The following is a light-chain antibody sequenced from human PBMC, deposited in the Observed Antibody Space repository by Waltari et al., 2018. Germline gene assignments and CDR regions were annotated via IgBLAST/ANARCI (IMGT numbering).Light chain of an antibody. V-gene: IGKV1-39*01. J-gene: IGKJ1*01. CDR1: QFINTY. CDR2: DSS. CDR3: QQSFGNPPWT. Sequence: DIQMAQSPSSLSASIGAIVTITCRASQFINTYLNWYQHKPGEDPKLLIYDSSTLQIGVPSRLSGSGSGTDFTLTISSLQPEDIATYYCQQSFGNPPWTFGRGTKV.